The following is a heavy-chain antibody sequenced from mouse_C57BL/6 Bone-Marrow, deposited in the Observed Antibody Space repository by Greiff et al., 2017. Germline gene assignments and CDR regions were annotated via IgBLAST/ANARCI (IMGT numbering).Heavy chain of an antibody. CDR2: ISSGGSYT. D-gene: IGHD1-1*01. CDR3: ARVYNAY. J-gene: IGHJ3*01. CDR1: GFTFSSYG. Sequence: EVKLVESGGDLVKPGGSLKLSCAASGFTFSSYGMSWVRQTPDKRLEWVATISSGGSYTYYPDSVKGRFTISRDNAKNTLYLQMSSLKSEDTAMYYCARVYNAYWGQGTLVTVSA. V-gene: IGHV5-6*01.